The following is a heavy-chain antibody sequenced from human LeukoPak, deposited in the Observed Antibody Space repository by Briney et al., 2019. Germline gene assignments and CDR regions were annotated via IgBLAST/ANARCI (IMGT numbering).Heavy chain of an antibody. Sequence: GGSLRLSCAASGFTFSSYWMHWVRQAPGKGLVWVSRIKTDGSPSNYADSVKGRFTISRDNAKNTLYPQMNSLRAEDTAVYYCARGGSPPEALGDTFDIWGQGTMVTVSS. D-gene: IGHD1-26*01. CDR2: IKTDGSPS. CDR3: ARGGSPPEALGDTFDI. J-gene: IGHJ3*02. CDR1: GFTFSSYW. V-gene: IGHV3-74*01.